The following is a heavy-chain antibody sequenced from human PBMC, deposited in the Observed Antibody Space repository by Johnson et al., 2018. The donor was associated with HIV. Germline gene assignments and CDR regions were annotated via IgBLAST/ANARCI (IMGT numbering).Heavy chain of an antibody. V-gene: IGHV3-20*04. CDR3: ARVLQQESSWYLGAFDI. CDR2: INWNGGST. D-gene: IGHD6-13*01. Sequence: EVLLLESGGRAVRPGGSLRLSCAASGFTFHDYGMSWVRQAPGKGLEWVSGINWNGGSTGYADSVKGRFTISRDNAKKSLYLQMNSLRAEDTALYYCARVLQQESSWYLGAFDIWGQGTMVTVSS. CDR1: GFTFHDYG. J-gene: IGHJ3*02.